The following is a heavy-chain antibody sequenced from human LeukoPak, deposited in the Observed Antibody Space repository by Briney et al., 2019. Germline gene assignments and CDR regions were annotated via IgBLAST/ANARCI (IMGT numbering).Heavy chain of an antibody. CDR1: GGTFSSYA. CDR3: AREEVPTDAFDI. Sequence: ASVKVSCKSSGGTFSSYAISWVRQAPGQGLEWMGRIIPILGIANYAQKFQGRVTITADKSTSTAYMELSSLRSEDTAVYYCAREEVPTDAFDIWGQGTMVTVSS. D-gene: IGHD4/OR15-4a*01. J-gene: IGHJ3*02. CDR2: IIPILGIA. V-gene: IGHV1-69*04.